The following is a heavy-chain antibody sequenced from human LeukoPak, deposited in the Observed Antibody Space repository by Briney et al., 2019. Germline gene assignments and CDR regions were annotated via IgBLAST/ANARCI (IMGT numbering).Heavy chain of an antibody. J-gene: IGHJ4*02. CDR3: ARFKWNQYYFDY. CDR1: GFTFSSYS. V-gene: IGHV3-21*01. Sequence: GGSLRLSCAASGFTFSSYSMNWVRQAPGKGLEWVSSISSSSSYIYYADSVKGRFTISRDNAKNSLYLQMSSLRAEDTAVYYCARFKWNQYYFDYWGQGTLVTVSS. D-gene: IGHD1-1*01. CDR2: ISSSSSYI.